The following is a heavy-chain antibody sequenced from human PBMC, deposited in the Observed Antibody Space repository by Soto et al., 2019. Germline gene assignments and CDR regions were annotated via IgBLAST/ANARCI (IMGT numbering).Heavy chain of an antibody. CDR2: IHGSSSTI. CDR1: RFTFSSYN. D-gene: IGHD2-15*01. CDR3: AREVYYCSGGICYFDAFDI. J-gene: IGHJ3*02. Sequence: PGGSLRLSCAASRFTFSSYNMNWVRQAPGKGLEWVSCIHGSSSTIYYADSVKGRFTISRDNAKNSLYLQMNSLRAEDTAVYYCAREVYYCSGGICYFDAFDIWGQGTMVTVSS. V-gene: IGHV3-48*01.